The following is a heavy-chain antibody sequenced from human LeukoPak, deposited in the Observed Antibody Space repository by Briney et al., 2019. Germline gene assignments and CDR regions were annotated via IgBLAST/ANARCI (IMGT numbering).Heavy chain of an antibody. V-gene: IGHV3-64*01. Sequence: GGSLRLSCAASGFTFSSYAIHWVRQAPGKGLEYVSAISNNGISTYYANSVKGRFTISRSNSKNTVYLQMGSLRAEDMAVYYCARAAETGTEMDYWGQGTLVTVSS. CDR2: ISNNGIST. CDR1: GFTFSSYA. CDR3: ARAAETGTEMDY. J-gene: IGHJ4*02. D-gene: IGHD6-13*01.